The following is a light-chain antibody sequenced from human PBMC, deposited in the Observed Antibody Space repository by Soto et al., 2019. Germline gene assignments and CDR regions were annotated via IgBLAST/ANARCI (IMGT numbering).Light chain of an antibody. Sequence: QSVMTQPPSVSAAPGQKVTISCSGSCSNIGGNSVSWYQQLPGTAPKLLIYDDNKRPSGIPDRFSGSKSGTSATLGITGFQTGDEADYYCGSWDSSLSAYVFGTGTKLTVL. CDR3: GSWDSSLSAYV. CDR1: CSNIGGNS. CDR2: DDN. J-gene: IGLJ1*01. V-gene: IGLV1-51*01.